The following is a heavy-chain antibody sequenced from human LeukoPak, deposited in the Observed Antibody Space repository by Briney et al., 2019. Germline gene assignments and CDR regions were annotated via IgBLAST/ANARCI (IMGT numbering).Heavy chain of an antibody. V-gene: IGHV4-59*01. Sequence: SETLSLTCTVSGGSISNYYWSWIRQPPGKGLEWIGLIYYSGTTNYNPSLKSRVTMSEDTSKNQFSLKLSSVTAADTAVYFCARGSYDSGGYFCPLDYWGQGTLVTVSS. CDR1: GGSISNYY. CDR3: ARGSYDSGGYFCPLDY. J-gene: IGHJ4*02. CDR2: IYYSGTT. D-gene: IGHD3-22*01.